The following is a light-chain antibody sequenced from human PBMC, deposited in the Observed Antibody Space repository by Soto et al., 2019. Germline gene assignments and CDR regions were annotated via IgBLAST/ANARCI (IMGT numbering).Light chain of an antibody. CDR1: QTILRN. CDR2: GAS. CDR3: QHYYNWPRT. J-gene: IGKJ1*01. V-gene: IGKV3-15*01. Sequence: IVMTQSPATLSVSPGETATLSCRAPQTILRNLAWYQHKPGQPPRLLIYGASTRATGIPGRFSGSGSGTEFTLTISSLQSEDFAVYYCQHYYNWPRTFGQGTKVDI.